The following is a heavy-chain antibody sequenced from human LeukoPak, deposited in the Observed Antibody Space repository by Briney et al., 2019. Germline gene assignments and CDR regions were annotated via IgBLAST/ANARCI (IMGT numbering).Heavy chain of an antibody. D-gene: IGHD3-22*01. J-gene: IGHJ3*02. CDR3: ARDGGLDSSVTFDI. Sequence: PSETLSLTCTVSGGSISSGGYYWSWIRQPPGKGLEWIGYIYYSGSTNYNPSLKSRVTTSVDTSKNQFSLKLSSVTAADTAVYYCARDGGLDSSVTFDIWGQGTMVTVSS. CDR1: GGSISSGGYY. V-gene: IGHV4-61*08. CDR2: IYYSGST.